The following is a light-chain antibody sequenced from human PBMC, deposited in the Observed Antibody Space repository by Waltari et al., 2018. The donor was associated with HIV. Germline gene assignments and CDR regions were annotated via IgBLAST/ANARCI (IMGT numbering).Light chain of an antibody. CDR2: SAS. V-gene: IGKV1-39*01. CDR3: RQASALPLT. CDR1: HNIATY. J-gene: IGKJ4*01. Sequence: DILMTQSPASLSASLGDRVTMTCRSSHNIATYVNWYQQRPGKPPSLLIYSASTLHIGVPSRFTGAGSGRLFTLTINRLQSEDFASYFCRQASALPLTFGGGTNV.